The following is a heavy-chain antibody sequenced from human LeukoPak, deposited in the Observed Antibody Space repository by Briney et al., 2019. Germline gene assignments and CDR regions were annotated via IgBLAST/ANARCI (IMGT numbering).Heavy chain of an antibody. J-gene: IGHJ4*02. CDR3: AKINSGGTYSEY. V-gene: IGHV3-23*01. CDR1: GFTFSSYA. D-gene: IGHD2-21*01. CDR2: ISGSGGGT. Sequence: GGSLRLSCAASGFTFSSYAMNWVRQAPGKGLEWVSGISGSGGGTYYADSIKGRFTISRDNSKNTLYLQMNSLRAEETAVYYCAKINSGGTYSEYWGQGTLVTVSS.